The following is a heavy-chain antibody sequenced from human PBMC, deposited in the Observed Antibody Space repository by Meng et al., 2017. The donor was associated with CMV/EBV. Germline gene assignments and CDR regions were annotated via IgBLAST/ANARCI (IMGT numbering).Heavy chain of an antibody. J-gene: IGHJ4*02. V-gene: IGHV1-8*01. Sequence: ASVKVSCKASGYTFTSYDINWVRQATGQGLEWMGWMNPNSGNTGYAQKFQGRVTMTRNTSISTAYTELSSLRSDDTAVYYCARRYCSSTSCQRYFDYWGQGTLVTVSS. CDR1: GYTFTSYD. D-gene: IGHD2-2*01. CDR3: ARRYCSSTSCQRYFDY. CDR2: MNPNSGNT.